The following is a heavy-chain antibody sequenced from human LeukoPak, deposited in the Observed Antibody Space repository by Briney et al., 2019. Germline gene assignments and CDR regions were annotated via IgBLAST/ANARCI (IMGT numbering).Heavy chain of an antibody. V-gene: IGHV3-53*01. Sequence: GGSLRLSCAASGFTVSSNYMSWVRQAPGKGLEWVSVIYSGGSTYYADSVKGRFTISRDNSKNTLYLQMNSLRAEDTVVYYCARAVAVAGLFGYWGQGTLVTVSS. CDR2: IYSGGST. D-gene: IGHD6-19*01. CDR3: ARAVAVAGLFGY. CDR1: GFTVSSNY. J-gene: IGHJ4*02.